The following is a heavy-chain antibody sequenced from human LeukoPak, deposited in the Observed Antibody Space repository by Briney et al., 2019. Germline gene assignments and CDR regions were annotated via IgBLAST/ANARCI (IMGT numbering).Heavy chain of an antibody. D-gene: IGHD3-16*02. CDR2: IWYDGSNK. V-gene: IGHV3-33*06. CDR3: AKEGDYVWGSYRPPFDY. J-gene: IGHJ4*02. Sequence: GGPLRLSCAASGFTFSSYGMHWVRQAPGKGLEWVAVIWYDGSNKYYADSVKGRFTISRDNSKNTLYLQMNSLRAEDTAVYYCAKEGDYVWGSYRPPFDYWGQGTLVTVSS. CDR1: GFTFSSYG.